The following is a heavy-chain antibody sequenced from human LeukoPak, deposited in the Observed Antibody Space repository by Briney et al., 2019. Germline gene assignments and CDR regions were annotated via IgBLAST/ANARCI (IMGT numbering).Heavy chain of an antibody. Sequence: GSSVKVSCKASGGTFSSYAISWVRQAPGQGLEWMGRIIPILGIANYAQKFQGRVTITADKSTSTAYMELSSLRSEDTAVYYCASCMPGNAFDIWGQGTMVTVSS. CDR3: ASCMPGNAFDI. J-gene: IGHJ3*02. CDR1: GGTFSSYA. CDR2: IIPILGIA. D-gene: IGHD2-8*01. V-gene: IGHV1-69*04.